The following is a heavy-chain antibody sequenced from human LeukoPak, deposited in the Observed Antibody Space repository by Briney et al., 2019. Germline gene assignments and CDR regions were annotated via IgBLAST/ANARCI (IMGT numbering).Heavy chain of an antibody. CDR2: ISGSGGST. Sequence: GGSLRLSCAASGFTFSSYAMSWVRQAPGKGLEWVSAISGSGGSTYYADSVKGRFTISRDNSKNTLYLQMNSLRAEDTAVYYCAKERECSSGWYPYLFDYWGQGTLVTVSS. CDR3: AKERECSSGWYPYLFDY. J-gene: IGHJ4*02. CDR1: GFTFSSYA. D-gene: IGHD6-19*01. V-gene: IGHV3-23*01.